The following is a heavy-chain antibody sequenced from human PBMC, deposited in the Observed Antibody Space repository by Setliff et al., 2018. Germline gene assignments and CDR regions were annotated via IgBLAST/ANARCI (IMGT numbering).Heavy chain of an antibody. CDR1: GGSFSGYY. D-gene: IGHD2-2*01. Sequence: SETLSLTCAVYGGSFSGYYWSWIRQPPGKGLEWIGEINHSGSTNYNPSLKSRVTISVDTSKNQFSLKLSSVTAADTAVYYCARKSRNIVVVPAAVIYSYYYYMDVWGKGTTVTVSS. CDR2: INHSGST. V-gene: IGHV4-34*01. J-gene: IGHJ6*03. CDR3: ARKSRNIVVVPAAVIYSYYYYMDV.